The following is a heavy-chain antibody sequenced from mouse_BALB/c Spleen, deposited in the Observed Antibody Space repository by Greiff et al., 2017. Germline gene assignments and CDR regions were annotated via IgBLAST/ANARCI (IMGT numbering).Heavy chain of an antibody. D-gene: IGHD2-1*01. CDR3: ARLYYGYAMDY. CDR1: GFAFSSYD. CDR2: ISSGGGST. J-gene: IGHJ4*01. V-gene: IGHV5-12-1*01. Sequence: EVQLVESGGGLVKPGGSLKLSCAASGFAFSSYDMSWVRQTPEKRLEWVAYISSGGGSTYYPDTVKGRFTISRDNAKNTLYLQMSSLKSEDTAMYYCARLYYGYAMDYWGQGTSVTVSS.